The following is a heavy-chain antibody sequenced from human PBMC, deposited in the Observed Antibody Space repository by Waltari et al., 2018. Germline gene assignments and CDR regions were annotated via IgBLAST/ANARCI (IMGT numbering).Heavy chain of an antibody. D-gene: IGHD6-13*01. CDR1: GFTFSSYA. CDR2: ISGSGGST. V-gene: IGHV3-23*04. CDR3: AKDVTQQQLVLGY. J-gene: IGHJ4*02. Sequence: EVQLVESGGGLVQPGGSLRLSCAASGFTFSSYAMSWVRRAPGKGVEWVSGISGSGGSTYYADSVKGRFTISRDNSKHTLYLQMNSLRAEDTAVYYCAKDVTQQQLVLGYWGQGTLVTVSS.